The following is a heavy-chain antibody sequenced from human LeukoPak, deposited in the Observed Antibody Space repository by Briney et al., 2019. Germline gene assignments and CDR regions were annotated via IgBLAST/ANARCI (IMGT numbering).Heavy chain of an antibody. V-gene: IGHV3-23*01. CDR3: AKGSGYSGYDSLSGVDP. Sequence: GGPLRLSCAASGFTFSSYAMSWVRQAPGKGLEWVSAISGSGGSTYYADSVKGRFTISRDNSKNTLYLQMNSLRAEDTAVYYCAKGSGYSGYDSLSGVDPWGQGTLVTASS. CDR1: GFTFSSYA. CDR2: ISGSGGST. J-gene: IGHJ5*02. D-gene: IGHD5-12*01.